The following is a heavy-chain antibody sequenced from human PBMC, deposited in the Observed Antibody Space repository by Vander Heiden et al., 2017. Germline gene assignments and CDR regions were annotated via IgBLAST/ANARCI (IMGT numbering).Heavy chain of an antibody. D-gene: IGHD2-2*01. CDR1: GGSISSSSYY. J-gene: IGHJ4*02. Sequence: QLQLQESCPGLVKPSETLSLTCTVSGGSISSSSYYWGWIRQPPGKGLEWIGSIYYSGSTYYNPSLKSRVTISVDTSKNQFSLKLSSVTAADTAVYYCARQRDIVVVPAALVGFDYWGQGTLVTVSS. CDR2: IYYSGST. CDR3: ARQRDIVVVPAALVGFDY. V-gene: IGHV4-39*01.